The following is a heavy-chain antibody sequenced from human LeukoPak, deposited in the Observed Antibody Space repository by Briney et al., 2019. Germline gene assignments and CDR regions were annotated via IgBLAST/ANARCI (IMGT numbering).Heavy chain of an antibody. V-gene: IGHV3-48*03. CDR2: ISSSGSTI. D-gene: IGHD3-22*01. Sequence: PGGSLRLSCAASGFTFSSYEMNWVRQAPGKGLEWVSYISSSGSTIYYADSVKGRFTISRDNAKNSLYLQMNSLRAEDTAVYYCARVSYYYDSSGYYLFDYWGQGTLVTVSS. J-gene: IGHJ4*02. CDR3: ARVSYYYDSSGYYLFDY. CDR1: GFTFSSYE.